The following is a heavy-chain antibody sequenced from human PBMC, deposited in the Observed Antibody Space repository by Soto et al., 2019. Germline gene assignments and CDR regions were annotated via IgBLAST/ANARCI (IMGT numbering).Heavy chain of an antibody. CDR2: ISSSSSYI. Sequence: GGSLRLSCAASGFTFSSYSMNWVRQAPGKGLEWVSSISSSSSYIYYADSVKGRFTISRDNAKNSLYLQMNSLRAEDTAVYYCARYSGSSTREYFQHWGQGTLVTVSS. CDR1: GFTFSSYS. J-gene: IGHJ1*01. D-gene: IGHD2-2*01. CDR3: ARYSGSSTREYFQH. V-gene: IGHV3-21*01.